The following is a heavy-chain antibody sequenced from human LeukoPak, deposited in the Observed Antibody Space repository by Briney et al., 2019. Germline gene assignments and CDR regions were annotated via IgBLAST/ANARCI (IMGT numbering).Heavy chain of an antibody. D-gene: IGHD3-3*01. Sequence: GASVKVSCKASGYTFTGYYMHWVRQAPGQGLEWMGWINPNSGGTNYAQKFQGRVTMTRDTSISTAYMELSRLRSDDTAVYYCARGRITIFGVVNYYFDYWGQGTLVTVSS. CDR2: INPNSGGT. V-gene: IGHV1-2*02. J-gene: IGHJ4*02. CDR1: GYTFTGYY. CDR3: ARGRITIFGVVNYYFDY.